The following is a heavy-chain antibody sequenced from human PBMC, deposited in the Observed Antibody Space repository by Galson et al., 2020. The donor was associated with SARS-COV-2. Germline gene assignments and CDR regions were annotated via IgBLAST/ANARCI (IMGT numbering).Heavy chain of an antibody. V-gene: IGHV3-23*01. CDR2: ISDSGDST. J-gene: IGHJ4*02. D-gene: IGHD2-15*01. CDR1: GFTFSNYA. Sequence: GESLKISCAASGFTFSNYAMSWVRQAPGKGLEWVSAISDSGDSTYYADSVKGRFTISRDNSKNTLHLQMNSLRAEDTAVYFCAKDHRSSVVAVVASGYWGQGTLVTVSS. CDR3: AKDHRSSVVAVVASGY.